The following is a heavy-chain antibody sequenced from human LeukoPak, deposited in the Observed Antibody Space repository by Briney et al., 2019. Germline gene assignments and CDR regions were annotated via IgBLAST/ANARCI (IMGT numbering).Heavy chain of an antibody. D-gene: IGHD3-10*01. V-gene: IGHV4-61*02. CDR1: GGSISSGSYY. J-gene: IGHJ6*03. Sequence: SETLSLTCTVSGGSISSGSYYWSWIRQPAGKGLEWIGRIYTSGRTNYNPSLKSRVTISVDTSKNQFSLKLSSVTAADTAVYYCARDYYGSGYYYYYMDVWGKGTTVPISS. CDR3: ARDYYGSGYYYYYMDV. CDR2: IYTSGRT.